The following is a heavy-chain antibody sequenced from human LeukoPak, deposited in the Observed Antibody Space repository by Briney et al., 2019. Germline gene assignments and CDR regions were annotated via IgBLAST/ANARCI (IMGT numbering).Heavy chain of an antibody. J-gene: IGHJ4*02. D-gene: IGHD1-26*01. Sequence: AGGSLRLSCAASGFTFSSCWMHWVRQAPGKGLVWVSCINSDGSSTSYADSVKGRFTISRDNAKNTLYLQMNSLRAEDTAVYYCARESSVGAHKAFDYWGQGTLVTVSS. V-gene: IGHV3-74*01. CDR3: ARESSVGAHKAFDY. CDR1: GFTFSSCW. CDR2: INSDGSST.